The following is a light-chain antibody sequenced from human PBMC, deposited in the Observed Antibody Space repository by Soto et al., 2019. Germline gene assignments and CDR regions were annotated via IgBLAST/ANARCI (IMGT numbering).Light chain of an antibody. CDR1: SSDVGGFEY. CDR2: DVT. CDR3: LSITRSSNSV. J-gene: IGLJ1*01. V-gene: IGLV2-14*01. Sequence: QSALSQPASVSGSPGQSITISCTGTSSDVGGFEYVSWYQHQPGKAPKLIIYDVTKRPSGVSNRFSGSKSGNTASLTISGVQAEDEGDYYCLSITRSSNSVFGNGTKVTV.